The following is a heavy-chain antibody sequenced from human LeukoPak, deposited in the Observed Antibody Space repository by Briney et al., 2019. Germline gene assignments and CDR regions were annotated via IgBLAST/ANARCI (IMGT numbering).Heavy chain of an antibody. CDR3: AGVPYSTRLYYMDV. J-gene: IGHJ6*03. Sequence: SETLSLTCTVSSGSITSGSHYWGWIRQPTGKGLEWIGSIFYSGSTYYNLSLKSRVTMSVDTSKNQFSLKLTSVTAADTAVYYCAGVPYSTRLYYMDVWGKGTTVTVSS. CDR2: IFYSGST. D-gene: IGHD6-13*01. CDR1: SGSITSGSHY. V-gene: IGHV4-39*07.